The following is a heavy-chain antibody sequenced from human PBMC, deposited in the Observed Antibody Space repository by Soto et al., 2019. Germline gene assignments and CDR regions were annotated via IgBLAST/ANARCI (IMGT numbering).Heavy chain of an antibody. CDR2: ISGSGGST. D-gene: IGHD3-16*01. CDR1: GFTFSSYV. V-gene: IGHV3-23*01. Sequence: EVQLLESGGGLVQSGGSLRLSCAASGFTFSSYVMSWVRQAPGKGLEWVSSISGSGGSTYYADSVKGRFTISRDNPKNTVYLQMNRLRAEDTAVYYCAKNVGESSSQGWEGLDYWGRGTLVTGSS. J-gene: IGHJ4*02. CDR3: AKNVGESSSQGWEGLDY.